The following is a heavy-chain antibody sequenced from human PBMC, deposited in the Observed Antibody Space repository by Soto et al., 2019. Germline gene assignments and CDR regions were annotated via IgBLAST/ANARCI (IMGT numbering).Heavy chain of an antibody. CDR2: IYWDDDK. CDR1: GFSLSTSGVG. D-gene: IGHD1-1*01. Sequence: QITLKESGPTLVKPTQTLTLTCTFSGFSLSTSGVGVGWIRQPPGKALEWLALIYWDDDKRYSPSLKSRLTITKDTPKNRVFLTMTNMALGDTATYSWARHNWKSRYNWFDPWGQGTLVTVSS. J-gene: IGHJ5*02. CDR3: ARHNWKSRYNWFDP. V-gene: IGHV2-5*02.